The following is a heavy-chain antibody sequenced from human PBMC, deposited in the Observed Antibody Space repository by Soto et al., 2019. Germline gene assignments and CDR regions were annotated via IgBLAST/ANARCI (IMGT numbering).Heavy chain of an antibody. CDR2: IYYSGST. CDR1: GGSISSSSYY. D-gene: IGHD3-9*01. J-gene: IGHJ4*02. CDR3: ARAHYDILTGYYSDFDY. Sequence: SETLSLTCTVSGGSISSSSYYWGWIRQPPGKGLEWIGYIYYSGSTCYNPSLKSRVTISVDTSKNQFSLKLSSVTAADTAVYYCARAHYDILTGYYSDFDYWGQGTLVTVSS. V-gene: IGHV4-31*03.